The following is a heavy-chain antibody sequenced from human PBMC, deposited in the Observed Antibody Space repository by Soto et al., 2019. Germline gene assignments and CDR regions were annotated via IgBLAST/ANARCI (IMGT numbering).Heavy chain of an antibody. Sequence: ASVKVSCKASGYTFTGYYMHWVRQAPGQGLEWMGWINPNSGGTNYAQKFQGWVTMTRDTSISTAYMELSRLRSDDTAVYYCASGQGVAGTNAFDYWGQGTLVTVSS. CDR2: INPNSGGT. V-gene: IGHV1-2*04. CDR1: GYTFTGYY. D-gene: IGHD6-19*01. J-gene: IGHJ4*02. CDR3: ASGQGVAGTNAFDY.